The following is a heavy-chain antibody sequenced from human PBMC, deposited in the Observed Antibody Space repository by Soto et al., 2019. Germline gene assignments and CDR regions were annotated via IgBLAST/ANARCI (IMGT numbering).Heavy chain of an antibody. J-gene: IGHJ5*02. Sequence: SETLSLTCAVYGGSFSGYYWSWFRQPPGKGLEWIGEINHSGSTNYNPALKSRVTISVDTSKNQFSLKLSSVTAADTAVYYCARDYYSGSGSYQIKAWFDPWGQGTLVTVSS. CDR3: ARDYYSGSGSYQIKAWFDP. V-gene: IGHV4-34*01. CDR2: INHSGST. D-gene: IGHD3-10*01. CDR1: GGSFSGYY.